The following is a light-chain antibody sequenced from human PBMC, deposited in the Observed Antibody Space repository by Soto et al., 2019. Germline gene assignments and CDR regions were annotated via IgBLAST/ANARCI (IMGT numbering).Light chain of an antibody. CDR1: TSDVGAYNY. V-gene: IGLV2-14*01. J-gene: IGLJ1*01. Sequence: QSALTQPASVSGSPGQSIAISCTGTTSDVGAYNYVSWYQQHPGKAPKLMIYQVSNRPSGVSNRFSGSKSGNTASLTISGLQAEDEADYYCSSYTPSTTYVFGTGTKVTVL. CDR3: SSYTPSTTYV. CDR2: QVS.